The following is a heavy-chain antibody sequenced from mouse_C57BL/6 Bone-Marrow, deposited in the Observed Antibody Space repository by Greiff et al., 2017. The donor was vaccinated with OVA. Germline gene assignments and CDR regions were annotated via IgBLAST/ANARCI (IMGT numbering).Heavy chain of an antibody. V-gene: IGHV1-26*01. CDR3: ARGKGN. CDR2: INPNNGGT. J-gene: IGHJ2*01. CDR1: GYTFTDYY. Sequence: EVQLQQSGPELVKPGASVKISCKASGYTFTDYYMNWVKQSHGKSLEWIGDINPNNGGTSYNQKFKGKATLTVDKSSSTAYMERRSLTSEDSAVYYCARGKGNWGQGTTLTVSS.